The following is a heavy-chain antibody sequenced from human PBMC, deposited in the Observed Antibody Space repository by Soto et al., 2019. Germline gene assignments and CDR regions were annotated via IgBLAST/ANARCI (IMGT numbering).Heavy chain of an antibody. Sequence: EVQLVESGGGLVKPGGSLRLSCAASGFTFSSDSMNWVRQAPGKGLQWVSSISSSSSYIYYADSVKGRFTISRDNAKNSLYLQMNSLRAEDTAVYYCARDKPTSAYYYGMDVWGQGTTVTVSS. V-gene: IGHV3-21*01. CDR2: ISSSSSYI. CDR1: GFTFSSDS. CDR3: ARDKPTSAYYYGMDV. J-gene: IGHJ6*02.